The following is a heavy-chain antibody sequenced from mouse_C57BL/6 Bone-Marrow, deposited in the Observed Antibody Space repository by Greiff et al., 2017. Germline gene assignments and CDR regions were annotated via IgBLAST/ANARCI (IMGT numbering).Heavy chain of an antibody. CDR3: ATHYYGSREYFDY. V-gene: IGHV14-4*01. CDR1: GYNIKDDY. J-gene: IGHJ2*01. Sequence: VQLQQSGAELVRPGASVKLSCTASGYNIKDDYMHWVKQRPEQGLEWIGWIYPGDGDTNYNGKFKGKATMTADKYSSTAYMQLISLTSEDSAVYFCATHYYGSREYFDYWGQGTTLTVSS. D-gene: IGHD1-1*01. CDR2: IYPGDGDT.